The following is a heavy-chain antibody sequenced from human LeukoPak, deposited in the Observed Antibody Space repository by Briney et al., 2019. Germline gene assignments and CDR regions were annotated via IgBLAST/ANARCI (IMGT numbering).Heavy chain of an antibody. V-gene: IGHV3-21*01. CDR3: ATVRNGNTRDFDY. CDR1: GFSFSNYD. Sequence: GVLRLSCAASGFSFSNYDMNWVRQAPGKGPEWVSFINSGSSRIYYADSVKGRFTISRDNAKNSLYLQMDSLRAEDTAVYSCATVRNGNTRDFDYWGQGTLVTVSS. D-gene: IGHD2-2*01. CDR2: INSGSSRI. J-gene: IGHJ4*02.